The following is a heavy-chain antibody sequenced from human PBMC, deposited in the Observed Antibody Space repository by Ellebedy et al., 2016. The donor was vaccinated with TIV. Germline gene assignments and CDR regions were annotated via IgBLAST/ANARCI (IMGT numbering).Heavy chain of an antibody. Sequence: GGSLRLSXAASGFTFNTYSMNWVRQAPGKGLGWVGFIRSSTNRISYADSVKGRFTISRDDAENSLYLQMNSLRDEDTAVYYCARGGAGFDSMNRELSFDSWGQGTLVTVSS. CDR3: ARGGAGFDSMNRELSFDS. D-gene: IGHD1-26*01. CDR2: IRSSTNRI. CDR1: GFTFNTYS. V-gene: IGHV3-48*02. J-gene: IGHJ4*02.